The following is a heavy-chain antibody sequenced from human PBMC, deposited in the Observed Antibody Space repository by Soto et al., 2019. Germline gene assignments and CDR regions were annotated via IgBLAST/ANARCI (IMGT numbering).Heavy chain of an antibody. J-gene: IGHJ6*03. CDR2: ISSSSSTI. D-gene: IGHD3-10*01. CDR3: AISGSYYPPDYMDV. CDR1: GFTFSSYG. V-gene: IGHV3-48*01. Sequence: GGSMRLSCAAAGFTFSSYGRNWVRKNTGKGLEWVSYISSSSSTIYYADSVKGRFTISRDNAKNSLYLQMNSLRAEDTAVYYCAISGSYYPPDYMDVWGKGTTVTVSS.